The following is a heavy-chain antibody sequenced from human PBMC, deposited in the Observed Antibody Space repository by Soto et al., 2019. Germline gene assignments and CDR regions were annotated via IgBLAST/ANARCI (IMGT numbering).Heavy chain of an antibody. D-gene: IGHD3-10*01. V-gene: IGHV4-34*01. Sequence: PSETLSLTCAVYGGSFSGYYWSWIRQPPGKGLEWIGEINHSGSTNYNPSLKSRVTXSVXXXXNXXXLKLSSVTAADTAVYYCASTGDYYGMDVWGQGTTVTVSS. J-gene: IGHJ6*02. CDR2: INHSGST. CDR1: GGSFSGYY. CDR3: ASTGDYYGMDV.